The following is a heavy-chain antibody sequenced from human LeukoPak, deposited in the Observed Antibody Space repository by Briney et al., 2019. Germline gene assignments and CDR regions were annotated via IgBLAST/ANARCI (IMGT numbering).Heavy chain of an antibody. J-gene: IGHJ6*03. Sequence: GRPLSLSSVSSGFTLSSYERNWVPHPPGRGLGWVSYISSAGTTIYYSDSVKGRFTISRDNAKNSLYLQMNSLRAEDTAVYYCARDGPSIIRGVIRGAVAYYYYYMDVWGKGTTVTISS. CDR3: ARDGPSIIRGVIRGAVAYYYYYMDV. V-gene: IGHV3-48*03. CDR1: GFTLSSYE. CDR2: ISSAGTTI. D-gene: IGHD3-10*01.